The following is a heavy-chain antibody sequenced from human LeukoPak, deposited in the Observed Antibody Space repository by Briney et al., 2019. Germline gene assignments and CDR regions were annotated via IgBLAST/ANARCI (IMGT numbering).Heavy chain of an antibody. CDR3: ARHWAGTSQKWPFDY. CDR1: GGPISGYY. CDR2: IYNSGST. Sequence: PSETLSLTCTVSGGPISGYYWSWIRQPPGKGLEWIGYIYNSGSTNYNPSLKSRVTISVDTSKNQFSLKLSSVTAADTAVYYCARHWAGTSQKWPFDYWGQGTLVTVSS. J-gene: IGHJ4*02. D-gene: IGHD1-7*01. V-gene: IGHV4-59*08.